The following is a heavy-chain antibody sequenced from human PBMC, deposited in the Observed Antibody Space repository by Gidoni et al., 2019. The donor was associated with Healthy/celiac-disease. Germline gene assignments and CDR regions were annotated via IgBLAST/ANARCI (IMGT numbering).Heavy chain of an antibody. Sequence: EVQLLESGGGLVQPGGSRRLSCAASGFTFSSYAMCWVRQAPGKGLVCVSAISGSGGSTYYADSVKGRFAISRDNSKNTLYLQMNSLRAEDTAVYYCEKVGGSYAVDYWGQGTLVTVSS. V-gene: IGHV3-23*01. D-gene: IGHD1-26*01. CDR2: ISGSGGST. J-gene: IGHJ4*02. CDR3: EKVGGSYAVDY. CDR1: GFTFSSYA.